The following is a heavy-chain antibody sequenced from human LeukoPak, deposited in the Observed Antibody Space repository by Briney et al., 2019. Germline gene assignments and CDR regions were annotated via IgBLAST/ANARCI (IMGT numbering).Heavy chain of an antibody. V-gene: IGHV3-30*03. CDR3: ARDPRQYSSGWYYFDY. Sequence: GGSLRLSCAASGFTFSSYGIHWVRQAPGKGLEWVVVISSDGGTTYYADSVKGRFTISRDNSKNTLYVQMNSLRAEDTAVYYCARDPRQYSSGWYYFDYWGQGTLVTVSS. J-gene: IGHJ4*02. D-gene: IGHD6-19*01. CDR1: GFTFSSYG. CDR2: ISSDGGTT.